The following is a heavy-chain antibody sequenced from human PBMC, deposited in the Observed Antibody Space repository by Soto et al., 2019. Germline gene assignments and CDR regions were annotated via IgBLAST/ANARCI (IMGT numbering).Heavy chain of an antibody. CDR3: ARVVPGAEAWFGP. V-gene: IGHV1-18*01. D-gene: IGHD2-2*01. CDR1: GYTFSNSG. Sequence: QFQLVQSGGEVKRPGASVKVSCKTSGYTFSNSGITWVRQAPGQPLEWLGWISLYSDGTNYAQKFQGRVSMTTDTSTTTAYMELRSLRSADTAVYYCARVVPGAEAWFGPWGQGTLVTVSS. CDR2: ISLYSDGT. J-gene: IGHJ5*02.